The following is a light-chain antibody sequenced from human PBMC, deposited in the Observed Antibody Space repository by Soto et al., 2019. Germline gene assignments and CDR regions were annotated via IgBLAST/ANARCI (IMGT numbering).Light chain of an antibody. CDR1: QSISRW. CDR3: QQEQSYLS. J-gene: IGKJ1*01. Sequence: DIQMTQSPSTLSASVGDRVTITCRASQSISRWLAWYQQKPGKAPKLLIHDASSLQSGVPSRFSGSGTGTEFPLTNSSPQPGDFGTYFLQQEQSYLSFGQGTKVDIK. CDR2: DAS. V-gene: IGKV1-5*01.